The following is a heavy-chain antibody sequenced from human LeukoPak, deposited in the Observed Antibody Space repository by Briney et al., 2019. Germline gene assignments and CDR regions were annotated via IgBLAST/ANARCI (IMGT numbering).Heavy chain of an antibody. Sequence: AGGSLRLSCAASAFTFSSYAMSWVRQAPGKGLEWVSALSGSGGSTYYADSVKGRFTISRDNSKNTLYLQMTSLRADDTAVYYCAKDHYDILTGFLRFDPWGQGTLVTVSS. CDR2: LSGSGGST. D-gene: IGHD3-9*01. J-gene: IGHJ5*02. CDR3: AKDHYDILTGFLRFDP. CDR1: AFTFSSYA. V-gene: IGHV3-23*01.